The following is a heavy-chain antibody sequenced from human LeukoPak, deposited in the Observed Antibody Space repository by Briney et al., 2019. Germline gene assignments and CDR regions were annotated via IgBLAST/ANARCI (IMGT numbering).Heavy chain of an antibody. CDR2: ISSSSGYI. CDR3: ARDGGYSYGSIDS. V-gene: IGHV3-21*01. D-gene: IGHD5-18*01. CDR1: GFTFSSHS. Sequence: PGGSLRLSCAASGFTFSSHSMNWVRQAPGKGLEWVSSISSSSGYIYNTDSVKGRFTISRDNAKNSLYLQMNSLRAEDTAVYYCARDGGYSYGSIDSWGQGTLVTVSS. J-gene: IGHJ4*02.